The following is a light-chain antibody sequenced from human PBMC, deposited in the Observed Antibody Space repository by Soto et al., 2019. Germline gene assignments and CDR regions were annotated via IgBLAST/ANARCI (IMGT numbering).Light chain of an antibody. CDR2: GAT. V-gene: IGKV3-20*01. Sequence: ELTQSPGSLSLSPGQTATLSCRASQSLGNNYLAWVQQRPGQIPRLLIYGATHWASGISERFGGCGSGSEFTITISGLEHDDSTVYYMQYEGDSPTCGQGTKVEI. CDR3: QYEGDSPT. J-gene: IGKJ1*01. CDR1: QSLGNNY.